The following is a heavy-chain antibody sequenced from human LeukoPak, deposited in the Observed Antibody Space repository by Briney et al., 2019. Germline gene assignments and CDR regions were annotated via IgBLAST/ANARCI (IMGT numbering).Heavy chain of an antibody. CDR2: IIPIFGTA. V-gene: IGHV1-69*13. D-gene: IGHD3-10*01. CDR3: ARLWFGEILFDY. J-gene: IGHJ4*02. Sequence: SVRVSCKASGGTFSSYAISWVRQAPGQGLECMGGIIPIFGTANYAQKFQGRVTITADESTSTAYMELSSLRSEDTAVYYCARLWFGEILFDYWGQGTLVTVSS. CDR1: GGTFSSYA.